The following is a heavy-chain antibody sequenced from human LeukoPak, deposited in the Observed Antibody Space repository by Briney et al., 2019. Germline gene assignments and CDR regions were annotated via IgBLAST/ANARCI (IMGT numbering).Heavy chain of an antibody. D-gene: IGHD1-26*01. Sequence: SETLSLTCTVYGGSVSRGGYYWNWIRQHPGKGLEWIGFTSYSEGTYYNPSLMSRITISVDISQNQFSLNMRDVTAADTAVYFCATADWESFYFDSWGQGALVAVSS. V-gene: IGHV4-31*03. CDR2: TSYSEGT. CDR1: GGSVSRGGYY. CDR3: ATADWESFYFDS. J-gene: IGHJ4*02.